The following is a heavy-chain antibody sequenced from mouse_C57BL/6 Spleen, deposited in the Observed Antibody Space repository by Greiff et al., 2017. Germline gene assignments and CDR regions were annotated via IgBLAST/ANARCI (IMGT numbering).Heavy chain of an antibody. V-gene: IGHV5-9-1*02. CDR2: ISSGGDYI. CDR1: GFTFSSYA. Sequence: EVQLVESGEGLVKPGGSLKLSCAASGFTFSSYAMSWVRQTPEKRLEWVAYISSGGDYIYYADTVKGRFTISRDNARNTLYLQMSSLKSEDTAMYYCTRDRKGDGYYDFDYWGQGTTLTVSS. J-gene: IGHJ2*01. D-gene: IGHD2-3*01. CDR3: TRDRKGDGYYDFDY.